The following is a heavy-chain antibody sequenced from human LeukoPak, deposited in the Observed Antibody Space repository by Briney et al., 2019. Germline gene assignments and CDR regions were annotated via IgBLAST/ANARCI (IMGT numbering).Heavy chain of an antibody. V-gene: IGHV1-2*02. D-gene: IGHD6-19*01. J-gene: IGHJ5*02. CDR3: ARDTAVAGTLWFDP. Sequence: GASVKVSCKASGYTFTGYYMHWVRQAPGQGLEWMGWINPNSGGTNYAQKLQGRVTMTTDTSTSTAYMELRSLRSDDTAVYYCARDTAVAGTLWFDPWGQGTLVTVSS. CDR1: GYTFTGYY. CDR2: INPNSGGT.